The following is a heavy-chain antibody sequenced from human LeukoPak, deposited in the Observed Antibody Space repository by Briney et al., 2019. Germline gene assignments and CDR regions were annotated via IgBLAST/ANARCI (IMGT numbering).Heavy chain of an antibody. D-gene: IGHD3-3*01. CDR3: AKGSEDFWSGYYPFAEYFQH. CDR2: ISDNSNTI. CDR1: GFSFNNNG. Sequence: GGSLSLSCSASGFSFNNNGMSWVRQAPGKGLECISYISDNSNTIYYADSVKGRFTVSRDNAKRSLYLQMNSLRDEDTAVYYCAKGSEDFWSGYYPFAEYFQHWGQGTLVTVSS. J-gene: IGHJ1*01. V-gene: IGHV3-48*02.